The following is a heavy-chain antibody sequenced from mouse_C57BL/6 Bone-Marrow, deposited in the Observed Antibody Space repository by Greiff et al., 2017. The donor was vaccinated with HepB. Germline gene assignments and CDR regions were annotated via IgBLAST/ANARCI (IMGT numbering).Heavy chain of an antibody. Sequence: QVTLKESGPGILQSSPTLSLTCSFSGFSLRTSGMGVSWIRQPSGKGLEWLAHIYWDDDKRYNPSLKSRLTISKDTSRNQVFLKITSVDTADTATYYCARSYYYGSSGYFDVWGTGTTVTVSS. CDR3: ARSYYYGSSGYFDV. CDR1: GFSLRTSGMG. CDR2: IYWDDDK. V-gene: IGHV8-12*01. J-gene: IGHJ1*03. D-gene: IGHD1-1*01.